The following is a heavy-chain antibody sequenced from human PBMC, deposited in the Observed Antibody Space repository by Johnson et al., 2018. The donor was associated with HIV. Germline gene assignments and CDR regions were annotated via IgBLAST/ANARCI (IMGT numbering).Heavy chain of an antibody. CDR2: IKSKADGGTT. D-gene: IGHD3-16*02. Sequence: MHLVESGGGLVQPGRSLRLSCAASGFTFSSYAMHWVRQAPGKVLEWVGRIKSKADGGTTDYAAPVKGRFTISRDDSKNTLYLQMNSLTTEDTAVYYCTTAIVIDAFDIWGQGTMVTVSS. V-gene: IGHV3-15*01. J-gene: IGHJ3*02. CDR1: GFTFSSYA. CDR3: TTAIVIDAFDI.